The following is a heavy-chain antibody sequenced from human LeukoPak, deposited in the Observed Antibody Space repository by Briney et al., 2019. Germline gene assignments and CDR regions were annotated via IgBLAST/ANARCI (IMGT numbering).Heavy chain of an antibody. V-gene: IGHV4-4*02. CDR2: IYHSGST. CDR1: GGSISSSNW. Sequence: SGTLSLTCAVSGGSISSSNWWSWVRPPPGKGLEWIGEIYHSGSTNYNPSLKSRVTISVDKSKNQFSLKLSSVTAADTAVYYCARDLDYYDSSGYYRLFDYWGQGTLVTVSS. D-gene: IGHD3-22*01. CDR3: ARDLDYYDSSGYYRLFDY. J-gene: IGHJ4*02.